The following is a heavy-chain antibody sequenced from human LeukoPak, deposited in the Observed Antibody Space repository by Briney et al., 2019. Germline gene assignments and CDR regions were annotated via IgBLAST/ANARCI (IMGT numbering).Heavy chain of an antibody. CDR3: ARSIAAGGHRFDY. CDR1: GRSISSYY. D-gene: IGHD6-13*01. V-gene: IGHV4-59*01. J-gene: IGHJ4*02. CDR2: IYYSGST. Sequence: SETLSLTCTVSGRSISSYYWSWIRQPPGKGLEWIGYIYYSGSTNYNPSLKSRVTISVDTSKNQFSLKLSSVTAADTAVYYCARSIAAGGHRFDYWGQGTLVTVSS.